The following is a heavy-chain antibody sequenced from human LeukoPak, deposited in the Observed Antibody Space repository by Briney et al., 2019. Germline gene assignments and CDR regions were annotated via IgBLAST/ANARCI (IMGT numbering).Heavy chain of an antibody. Sequence: GGSLRLSCTVSGFTFSNAWMSWVRQAPGKGLEWVSVIYSGGSTYYADSVKGRFTISRDNSKNTLYLQMNSLRAEDTAVYYCARGIGYSYGYRWGQGTLVTVSS. J-gene: IGHJ4*02. CDR3: ARGIGYSYGYR. CDR2: IYSGGST. D-gene: IGHD5-18*01. CDR1: GFTFSNAW. V-gene: IGHV3-66*01.